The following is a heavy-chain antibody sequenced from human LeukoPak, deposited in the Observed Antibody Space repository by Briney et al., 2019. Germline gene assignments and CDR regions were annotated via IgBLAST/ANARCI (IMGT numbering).Heavy chain of an antibody. CDR2: MYYSGST. V-gene: IGHV4-59*01. Sequence: PETLSLTRTVSGDSISSYYWSWIRQPPGKGLEWIGYMYYSGSTNYNPSLKSRVTISGDTSKNQFCLKLTSVTAADTAVYYCARGPGYGGRQYWYFDLWGRGTLVTVSS. J-gene: IGHJ2*01. CDR3: ARGPGYGGRQYWYFDL. CDR1: GDSISSYY. D-gene: IGHD5-12*01.